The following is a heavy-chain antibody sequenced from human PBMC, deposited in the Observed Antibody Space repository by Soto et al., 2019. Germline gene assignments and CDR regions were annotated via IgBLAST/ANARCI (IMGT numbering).Heavy chain of an antibody. CDR3: ARDGSILNFYFDY. D-gene: IGHD3-10*01. J-gene: IGHJ4*02. CDR1: GFDFNRYG. CDR2: IYYDGSNK. V-gene: IGHV3-33*01. Sequence: GGSLRLSCAASGFDFNRYGMHWVRQAPGKGLEWVAVIYYDGSNKHYRDSVKGRFTISRDNSKNTLYLQTDSLRPDDTAVYYCARDGSILNFYFDYWGQGTPVTVSS.